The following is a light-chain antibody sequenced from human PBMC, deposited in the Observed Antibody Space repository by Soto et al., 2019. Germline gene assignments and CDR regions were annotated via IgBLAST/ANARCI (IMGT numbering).Light chain of an antibody. CDR2: DVT. CDR1: SSDVGGYNY. J-gene: IGLJ1*01. Sequence: QSALTQPASVSGSHGQSVTISCTRNSSDVGGYNYVSWYQHHPGKAPKLIIYDVTNRPSGVSNPFSGSKSGNTASLTISGLQPEGEADYYCSSYTTSNTRQIVFGTGTKVTVL. CDR3: SSYTTSNTRQIV. V-gene: IGLV2-14*03.